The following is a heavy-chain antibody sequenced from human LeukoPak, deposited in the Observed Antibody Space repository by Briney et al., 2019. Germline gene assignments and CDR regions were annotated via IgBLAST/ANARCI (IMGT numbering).Heavy chain of an antibody. D-gene: IGHD6-19*01. J-gene: IGHJ4*02. CDR1: GFTFSSYS. V-gene: IGHV3-21*04. Sequence: GGTLRLSCAASGFTFSSYSMNWVRQAPGKGLEWVSSISSSSSYIYYADSVKGRFTISRDNAKNSLYLQMNSLRAEDTAVYYCASGMASGWYHGDYWGQGTLVTVSS. CDR2: ISSSSSYI. CDR3: ASGMASGWYHGDY.